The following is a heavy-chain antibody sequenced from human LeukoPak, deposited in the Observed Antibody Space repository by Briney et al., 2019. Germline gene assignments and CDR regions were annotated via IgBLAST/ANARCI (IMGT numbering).Heavy chain of an antibody. CDR1: GFTFSSYA. CDR2: ISGSGGST. V-gene: IGHV3-23*01. J-gene: IGHJ3*02. Sequence: GGSLRLSCSASGFTFSSYAMSWVRQAPGKGLEWVSAISGSGGSTYYADSVKGQFIISRDNSKNTLYLQINSLRVEDTAVYYCARTTVAPGSYDAFDIWGQGTMVTVSS. D-gene: IGHD4-23*01. CDR3: ARTTVAPGSYDAFDI.